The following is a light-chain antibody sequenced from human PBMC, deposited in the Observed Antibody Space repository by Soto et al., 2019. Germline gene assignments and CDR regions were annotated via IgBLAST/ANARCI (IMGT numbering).Light chain of an antibody. Sequence: EIVLTQSPGTLSLSPGERATLSCRASQSVSNNYLAWYQQKPVQAPRLLIFAVSSRATGIPDRFSGSGSGTDFTLTICRLEPEDFAVYYCQQYGGSPRTFGQGTKVDIK. V-gene: IGKV3-20*01. CDR1: QSVSNNY. CDR2: AVS. J-gene: IGKJ1*01. CDR3: QQYGGSPRT.